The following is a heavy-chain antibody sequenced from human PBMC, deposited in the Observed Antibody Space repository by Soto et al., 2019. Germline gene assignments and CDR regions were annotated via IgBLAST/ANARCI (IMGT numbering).Heavy chain of an antibody. D-gene: IGHD2-8*01. Sequence: PGGSLRLSCVASGFIFSNYAISWLRQGPGKGLEWVSAISGSGGSTYYADSVKGRFTISRDNSRNTVNLLMNRLRVEDTARYFCVSWVSVHFDYWGPGTLVTVSS. CDR1: GFIFSNYA. V-gene: IGHV3-23*01. CDR3: VSWVSVHFDY. J-gene: IGHJ4*02. CDR2: ISGSGGST.